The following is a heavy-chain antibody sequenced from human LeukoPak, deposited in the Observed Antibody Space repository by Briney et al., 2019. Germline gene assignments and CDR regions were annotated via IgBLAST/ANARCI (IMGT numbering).Heavy chain of an antibody. V-gene: IGHV4-39*01. CDR3: ASFGDYLNWFDP. J-gene: IGHJ5*02. Sequence: PETLSLTCTVSGGSISSNIYYWGWIRQPPGKGLEWIGSISHSGSTYYDPSLKSRVTISVDTSKTQFSLKLSSVTAADTAVYYCASFGDYLNWFDPWGQGTLVTVSS. CDR2: ISHSGST. CDR1: GGSISSNIYY. D-gene: IGHD4-17*01.